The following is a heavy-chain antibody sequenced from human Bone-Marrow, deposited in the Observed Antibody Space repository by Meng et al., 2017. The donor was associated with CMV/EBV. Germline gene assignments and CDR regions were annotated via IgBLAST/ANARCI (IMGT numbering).Heavy chain of an antibody. D-gene: IGHD6-6*01. Sequence: SETLSLTCTVSGGSISSGDYYWSWIRQPPGKGLEWIGYIYYSGSTYYNPSLKSRVTISVDTSKNQFSLKLSSVTAADTAVYYCARGGWQPVGDYYYYYGMDVWGQGTTVTVSS. V-gene: IGHV4-30-4*08. CDR3: ARGGWQPVGDYYYYYGMDV. CDR1: GGSISSGDYY. CDR2: IYYSGST. J-gene: IGHJ6*02.